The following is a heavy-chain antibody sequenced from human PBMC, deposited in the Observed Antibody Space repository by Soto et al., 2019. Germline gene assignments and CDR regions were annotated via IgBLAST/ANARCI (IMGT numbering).Heavy chain of an antibody. CDR3: ARGGTSGWLKGAYDV. Sequence: KFQGRVTITADDSTNTSHMELNSLTSDDTAVYYCARGGTSGWLKGAYDVWGQGTMVTVSS. D-gene: IGHD6-19*01. V-gene: IGHV1-69*01. J-gene: IGHJ3*01.